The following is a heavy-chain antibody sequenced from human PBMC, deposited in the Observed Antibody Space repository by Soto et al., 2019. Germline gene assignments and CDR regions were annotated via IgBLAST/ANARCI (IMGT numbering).Heavy chain of an antibody. CDR2: IHPSGGTT. D-gene: IGHD6-19*01. CDR3: ARGRPYSSGWYSFDY. J-gene: IGHJ4*02. V-gene: IGHV1-46*01. CDR1: GYTFTSYY. Sequence: ASVKVSCKASGYTFTSYYMHWVRQAPGQGPEWMGIIHPSGGTTSYAQKFQGRVTMTRDTSTSTVYMELSSLRSEDTAVYYCARGRPYSSGWYSFDYWGQGTLVTVSS.